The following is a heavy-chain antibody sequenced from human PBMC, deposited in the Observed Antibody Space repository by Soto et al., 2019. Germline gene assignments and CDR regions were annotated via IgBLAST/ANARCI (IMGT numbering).Heavy chain of an antibody. V-gene: IGHV1-18*04. J-gene: IGHJ4*02. CDR2: ISAYNGNT. CDR3: ARGIAAAGTGDY. CDR1: GYTFTSYY. Sequence: ASVKVSCKASGYTFTSYYMHWVRQAPGQGLEWMGWISAYNGNTNYAQKLQGRVTMTTDTSTSAAYMELRSLRSDDTAVYYCARGIAAAGTGDYWGQGTLVTVSS. D-gene: IGHD6-13*01.